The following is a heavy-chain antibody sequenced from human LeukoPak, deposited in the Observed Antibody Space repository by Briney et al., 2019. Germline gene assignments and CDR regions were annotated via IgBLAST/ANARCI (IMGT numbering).Heavy chain of an antibody. CDR1: GFTSSSYE. V-gene: IGHV3-48*03. J-gene: IGHJ4*02. CDR3: ARDNYDSSDYYFD. D-gene: IGHD3-22*01. CDR2: VSSSGSTT. Sequence: PGGSLRLSCAASGFTSSSYEMNWVRQAPGKGLEWVSYVSSSGSTTHYADSVKGRFTISRDNAKKSLYLQMNSLRAEDTAVYYCARDNYDSSDYYFDWGQGTLVTVSS.